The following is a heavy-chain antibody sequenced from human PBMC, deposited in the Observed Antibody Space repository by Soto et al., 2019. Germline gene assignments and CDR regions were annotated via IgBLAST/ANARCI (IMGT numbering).Heavy chain of an antibody. CDR3: ASWSAYYDFWSGSPYGMDV. CDR2: INPSGGST. D-gene: IGHD3-3*01. V-gene: IGHV1-46*01. CDR1: GYTFTSYY. J-gene: IGHJ6*02. Sequence: ASVKVSCKASGYTFTSYYMHWVRQAPGQGLEWMGIINPSGGSTSYAQKFQGRVTMTRDTSTSTVYMELSSLRSEDTAVYYCASWSAYYDFWSGSPYGMDVWGQGTKVTV.